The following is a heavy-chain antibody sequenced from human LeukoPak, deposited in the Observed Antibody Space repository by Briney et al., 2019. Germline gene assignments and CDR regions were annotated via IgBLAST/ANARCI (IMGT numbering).Heavy chain of an antibody. CDR1: GFTFSSHS. Sequence: GGSLRLSCAASGFTFSSHSMNWVRQAPGKGLEWISYIDSVSSTIYYADSVKGRFTISRDNAKNSLYLQMNSLRAEDTAVYYCASRYCSSTSCSPVIDYWGQGTLVTVSS. CDR3: ASRYCSSTSCSPVIDY. D-gene: IGHD2-2*01. CDR2: IDSVSSTI. V-gene: IGHV3-48*04. J-gene: IGHJ4*02.